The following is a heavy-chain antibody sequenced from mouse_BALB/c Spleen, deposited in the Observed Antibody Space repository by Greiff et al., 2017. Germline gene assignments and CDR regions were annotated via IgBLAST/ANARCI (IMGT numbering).Heavy chain of an antibody. CDR2: ISNGGGST. Sequence: EVMLVESGGGLVQPGGSLKLSCAASGFTFSSYTMSWVRQTPEKRLEWVAYISNGGGSTYYPDTVKGRFSISRDNAKNTLYLQMSSLKSEDTAMYYCARHNYGSSYVDYWGQGTTFTVSS. V-gene: IGHV5-12-2*01. CDR1: GFTFSSYT. CDR3: ARHNYGSSYVDY. D-gene: IGHD1-1*01. J-gene: IGHJ2*01.